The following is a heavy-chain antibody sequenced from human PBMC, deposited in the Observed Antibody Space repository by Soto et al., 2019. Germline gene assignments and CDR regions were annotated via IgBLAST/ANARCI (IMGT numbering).Heavy chain of an antibody. J-gene: IGHJ6*02. CDR3: AKEGIDLVQAAAGWYEYYGMDA. CDR1: GFTFSSYG. Sequence: GGSLRLSCAASGFTFSSYGMHWVRQAPGKGLEWVAVISYDGSNKHYADSVKGRFTISRDNSKNTLHLQMNSLRPEDTAVYYCAKEGIDLVQAAAGWYEYYGMDAWGQGTTVTVSS. V-gene: IGHV3-30*18. CDR2: ISYDGSNK. D-gene: IGHD2-2*01.